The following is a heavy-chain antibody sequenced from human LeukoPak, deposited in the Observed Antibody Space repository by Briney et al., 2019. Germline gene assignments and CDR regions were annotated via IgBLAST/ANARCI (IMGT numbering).Heavy chain of an antibody. V-gene: IGHV3-9*01. CDR1: GFTFDDYA. CDR2: ISWNSDVI. J-gene: IGHJ4*02. Sequence: GRSLRLSCVASGFTFDDYAMHWVRQAPGKGLEWVSGISWNSDVIVYADSVRGRFTISRDNARNSLYLQMNSLRPEDTALYYCARRDCSGGSCANNFDYWGQGTLATVST. CDR3: ARRDCSGGSCANNFDY. D-gene: IGHD2-15*01.